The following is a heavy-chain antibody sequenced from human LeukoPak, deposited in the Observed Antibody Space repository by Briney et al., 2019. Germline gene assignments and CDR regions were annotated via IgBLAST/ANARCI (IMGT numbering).Heavy chain of an antibody. CDR1: GGSITSGGFS. CDR2: IFRSVTT. V-gene: IGHV4-30-2*06. J-gene: IGHJ4*02. D-gene: IGHD3-22*01. Sequence: PSETLSLTCAVSGGSITSGGFSWNWIRQFPGKGLEWVGYIFRSVTTSYNPSLKGRVSISIDRSRNYFSLKLTSVIAADTAVYYCARSPRGYYDNSGPSYFDYWGRGTLVTVSS. CDR3: ARSPRGYYDNSGPSYFDY.